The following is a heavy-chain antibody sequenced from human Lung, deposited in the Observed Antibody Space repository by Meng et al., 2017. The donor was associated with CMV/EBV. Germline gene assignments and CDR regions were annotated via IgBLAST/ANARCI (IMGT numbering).Heavy chain of an antibody. CDR3: ARQGSVYYYDSSGQSPDY. J-gene: IGHJ4*02. Sequence: GSXRLSCTVSGGSISSSSYYWGWIRQPPGKGLEWIGSIYYSGSTYYNPSLKSRVTISVDTSKNQFSLKLSSVTAADTAVYYCARQGSVYYYDSSGQSPDYWXQGTXVTVSS. CDR2: IYYSGST. V-gene: IGHV4-39*01. D-gene: IGHD3-22*01. CDR1: GGSISSSSYY.